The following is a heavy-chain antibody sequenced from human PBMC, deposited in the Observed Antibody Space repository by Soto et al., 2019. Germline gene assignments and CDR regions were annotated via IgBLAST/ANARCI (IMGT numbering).Heavy chain of an antibody. CDR2: INSVWSIT. D-gene: IGHD1-26*01. CDR1: GCTFSSYG. Sequence: EVQLVESGGGLVQPGGSLRLSCAASGCTFSSYGMNWVRQAPGQGLVWVSRINSVWSITSYADSVQGRFTISRDNAKNTLYLQMSRLRAEDTAVYYCARGRWELLGGYYMGHGTLVTVS. J-gene: IGHJ4*01. CDR3: ARGRWELLGGYY. V-gene: IGHV3-74*01.